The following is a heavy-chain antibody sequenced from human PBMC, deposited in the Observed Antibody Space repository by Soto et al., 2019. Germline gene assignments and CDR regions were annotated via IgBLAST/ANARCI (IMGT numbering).Heavy chain of an antibody. D-gene: IGHD2-15*01. CDR2: YDGKSK. CDR1: EFTFRTYT. CDR3: AREGRGAGAAFDI. Sequence: QVQLVESGGGVVQPGTSLRLSCAASEFTFRTYTMHWVRQAPGKGLEWVAYDGKSKEYADSVKGRFTISRDISANTLYRQMNSRKADDTDVYYCAREGRGAGAAFDIWGPVTMVIVYS. V-gene: IGHV3-30*04. J-gene: IGHJ3*02.